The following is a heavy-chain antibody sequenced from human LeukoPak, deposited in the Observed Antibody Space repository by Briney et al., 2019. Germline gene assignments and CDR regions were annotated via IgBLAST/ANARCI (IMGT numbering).Heavy chain of an antibody. Sequence: GGSLRLSCAASGFTFSSYAMHWVRQAPGKGLEWVAVISYDGSNKYYADSVKGRFTISRDNSKNTLYLQMNSLRAEDTAVYYCASFKAGWLQNPEDYWGQGTLVTVSS. CDR3: ASFKAGWLQNPEDY. CDR2: ISYDGSNK. J-gene: IGHJ4*02. V-gene: IGHV3-30-3*01. D-gene: IGHD5-24*01. CDR1: GFTFSSYA.